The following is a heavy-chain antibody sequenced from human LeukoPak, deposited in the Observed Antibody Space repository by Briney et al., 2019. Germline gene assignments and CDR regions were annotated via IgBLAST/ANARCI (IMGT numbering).Heavy chain of an antibody. V-gene: IGHV5-51*01. Sequence: GESLKISCKGSGYSFTGYWIGWVRQMPGKGLEWMGIIYPGDSDTRYSPSFQGQVTISADKSISTAYLQWSSLKASDTAMYYCASPYCSGGSCPADAFDIWGQGTMVTVSS. CDR3: ASPYCSGGSCPADAFDI. CDR2: IYPGDSDT. CDR1: GYSFTGYW. J-gene: IGHJ3*02. D-gene: IGHD2-15*01.